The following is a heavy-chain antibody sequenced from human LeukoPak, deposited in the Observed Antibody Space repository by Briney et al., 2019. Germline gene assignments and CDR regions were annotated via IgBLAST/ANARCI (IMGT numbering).Heavy chain of an antibody. V-gene: IGHV4-34*01. J-gene: IGHJ4*02. CDR1: GGSFSGYY. D-gene: IGHD5-18*01. CDR2: INHSGST. CDR3: ARGDTAMEGYFDY. Sequence: PSETLSLTCAVYGGSFSGYYWSWIRQPPGKGLEWIGEINHSGSTNYSPSLKSRVTISVDTSKNQFSLKLSSVTAADTAVYYCARGDTAMEGYFDYWGQGTLVTVSS.